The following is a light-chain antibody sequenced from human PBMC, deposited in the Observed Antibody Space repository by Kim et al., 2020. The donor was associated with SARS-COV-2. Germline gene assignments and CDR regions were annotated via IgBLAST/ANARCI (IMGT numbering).Light chain of an antibody. CDR1: QSVVHSSNNYNY. V-gene: IGKV4-1*01. Sequence: ATIKGKSSQSVVHSSNNYNYLAWYQQKPGQPPKVLIYWASARESGVPDRFSGSGSGADFTLTISRLQAEDVAVYYCQQYYSPPFTFGPGTKVEI. CDR3: QQYYSPPFT. CDR2: WAS. J-gene: IGKJ3*01.